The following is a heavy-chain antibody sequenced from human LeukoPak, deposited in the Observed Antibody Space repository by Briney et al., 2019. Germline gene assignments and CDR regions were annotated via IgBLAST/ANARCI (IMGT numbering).Heavy chain of an antibody. CDR2: INTSGNT. J-gene: IGHJ6*03. Sequence: SETLSLTCTVSGGSTSSYYWSWIRQPPGKGLEWIGRINTSGNTNYNPSLKSRVTMSVDTSKNQFSLKLSSVTAADTAVYYCARARPCSSTSCSSYYYMDVWGKGTTVTVSS. V-gene: IGHV4-4*07. D-gene: IGHD2-2*01. CDR1: GGSTSSYY. CDR3: ARARPCSSTSCSSYYYMDV.